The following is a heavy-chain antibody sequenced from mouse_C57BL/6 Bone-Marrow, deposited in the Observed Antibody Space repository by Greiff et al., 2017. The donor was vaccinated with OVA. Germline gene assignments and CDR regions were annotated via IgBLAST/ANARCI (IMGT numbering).Heavy chain of an antibody. Sequence: VKLVESGPGLVAPSQSLSITCTASGFSLTSYAISWVRQPPGKGLEWLGVIWPGGGTNYNSALKSRLSISKDNSKSQVFLKMNSLQTDDTARYYCARNLGREREDFDYWGQGTTLTVSS. CDR1: GFSLTSYA. CDR3: ARNLGREREDFDY. CDR2: IWPGGGT. D-gene: IGHD4-1*01. J-gene: IGHJ2*01. V-gene: IGHV2-9-1*01.